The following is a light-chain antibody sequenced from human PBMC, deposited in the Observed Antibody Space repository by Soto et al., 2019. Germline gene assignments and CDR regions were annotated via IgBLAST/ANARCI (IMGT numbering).Light chain of an antibody. V-gene: IGKV3-11*01. CDR2: DAS. CDR1: QSVGNY. CDR3: QQRSNWPPIT. Sequence: EIVLTQSPATLSLSPGERATLSSRASQSVGNYLAWYQQKPGQAPGLLIYDASNRAIGVPARFSGSGFGTDFTLTISSLEPEDFAVYHCQQRSNWPPITFGGGTKVEIK. J-gene: IGKJ4*01.